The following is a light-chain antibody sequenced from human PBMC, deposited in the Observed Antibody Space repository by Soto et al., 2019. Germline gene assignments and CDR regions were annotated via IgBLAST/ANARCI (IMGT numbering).Light chain of an antibody. Sequence: DIQMTQSPSSLSASVGDRVTITCRASQSISTYLHWYQQKPGKAPNVLLYAASTLQSGVPSRFSGSGSGTDFTLTISSLQPDDFATYFCQHGYSTPLTFGGGTKVDIK. CDR1: QSISTY. V-gene: IGKV1-39*01. CDR2: AAS. J-gene: IGKJ4*01. CDR3: QHGYSTPLT.